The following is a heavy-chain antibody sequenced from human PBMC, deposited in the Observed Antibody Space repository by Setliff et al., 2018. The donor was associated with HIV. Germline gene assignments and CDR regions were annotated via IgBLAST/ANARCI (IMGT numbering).Heavy chain of an antibody. V-gene: IGHV4-39*01. CDR2: IYHSGRT. J-gene: IGHJ4*02. Sequence: LSLTCTVSGGSISSNSYYWGWIRQPPGKGLEWIGSIYHSGRTYYNPSLKSRVTISIDTSMNQFSLRLTSVTAADTAVYYCARQLTTLDYFDYWGQGTLVTVSS. CDR3: ARQLTTLDYFDY. CDR1: GGSISSNSYY. D-gene: IGHD4-17*01.